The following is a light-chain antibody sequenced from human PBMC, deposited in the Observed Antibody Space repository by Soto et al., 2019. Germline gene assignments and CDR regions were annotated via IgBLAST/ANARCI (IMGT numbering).Light chain of an antibody. Sequence: QSVLTQPASVSGSPGQSITISCTGTSSDVGAYNYVSWYQQHPGKAPKLIIYAVNNRPSGVSDRFSGSKSGNTASLTISGLQAEDEADYYCGSYTRSTTLVVFGGGTQLTVL. CDR1: SSDVGAYNY. CDR2: AVN. V-gene: IGLV2-14*01. J-gene: IGLJ3*02. CDR3: GSYTRSTTLVV.